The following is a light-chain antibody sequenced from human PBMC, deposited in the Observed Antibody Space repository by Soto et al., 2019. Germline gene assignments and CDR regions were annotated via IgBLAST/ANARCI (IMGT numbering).Light chain of an antibody. CDR2: EVS. Sequence: QSVLAQPASVSGSPGQSITISCTGTSSDVGSYNLVSWYQQHPGKAPKLMIYEVSKRPSGVSNRFSGSKSGNTASLTISGLQAEDEADYYCCSYAGSSTFYVCGTGTKVTVL. CDR1: SSDVGSYNL. CDR3: CSYAGSSTFYV. V-gene: IGLV2-23*02. J-gene: IGLJ1*01.